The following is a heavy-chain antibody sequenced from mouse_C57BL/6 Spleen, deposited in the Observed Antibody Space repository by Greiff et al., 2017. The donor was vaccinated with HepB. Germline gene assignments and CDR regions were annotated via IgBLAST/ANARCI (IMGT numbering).Heavy chain of an antibody. CDR2: INPNNGGT. CDR3: ARGYSNYLYYYAMDY. D-gene: IGHD2-5*01. J-gene: IGHJ4*01. Sequence: VQLQQPGTELVKPGASVKLSCKASGYTFTSYWMHWVKQSHGKSLEWIGYINPNNGGTSYNQKFKGKATLTVNKSSSTAYMELRSLTSEDSAVYYCARGYSNYLYYYAMDYWGQGTSVTVSS. V-gene: IGHV1-22*01. CDR1: GYTFTSYW.